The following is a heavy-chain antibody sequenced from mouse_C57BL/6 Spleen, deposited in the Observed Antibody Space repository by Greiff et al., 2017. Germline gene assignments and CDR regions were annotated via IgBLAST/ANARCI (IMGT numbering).Heavy chain of an antibody. CDR2: IYPGSGNT. V-gene: IGHV1-66*01. CDR3: ARREIYDGYLYAMDY. D-gene: IGHD2-3*01. CDR1: GYSFTSYY. Sequence: VQLQQSGPELVKPGASVKISCKASGYSFTSYYIHWVKQRPGQGLEWIGWIYPGSGNTKYNEKFKGKATLTADTSSSTAYMQLSSLTSEDSAVYYCARREIYDGYLYAMDYWGQGTSVTVSS. J-gene: IGHJ4*01.